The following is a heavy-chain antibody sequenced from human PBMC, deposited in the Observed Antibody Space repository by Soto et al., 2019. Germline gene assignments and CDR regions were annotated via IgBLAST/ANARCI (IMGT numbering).Heavy chain of an antibody. Sequence: QLQLQESGPGLVKPSETLSLTCTVSGGSISSSVYYWGWIRQPPGKGLEWIGSIYYSGRPYYNPALKSRVTISVDTSKNQFALKLSSVTAADTAVYYCARHPGTTILDYWGQGTLVTVSS. CDR1: GGSISSSVYY. V-gene: IGHV4-39*01. CDR3: ARHPGTTILDY. D-gene: IGHD4-17*01. CDR2: IYYSGRP. J-gene: IGHJ4*02.